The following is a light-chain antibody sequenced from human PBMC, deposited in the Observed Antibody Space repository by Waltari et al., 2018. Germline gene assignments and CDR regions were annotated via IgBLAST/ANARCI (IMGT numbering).Light chain of an antibody. CDR1: QSVSRV. V-gene: IGKV3-20*01. CDR3: QKYGTLPAT. J-gene: IGKJ1*01. Sequence: SGRASQSVSRVLAWYQQKPGQPPRLLIYGASSRATGIPDRFSGSGSGTDFSLTISRLEPEDSAVYYCQKYGTLPATFGQGTKVEVK. CDR2: GAS.